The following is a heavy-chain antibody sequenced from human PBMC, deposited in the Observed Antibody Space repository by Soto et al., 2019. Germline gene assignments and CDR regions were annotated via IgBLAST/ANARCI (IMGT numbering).Heavy chain of an antibody. CDR1: GGSISSGGYY. Sequence: SETLSLTCTVSGGSISSGGYYWSWIRQHPGKGLEWIGYIYHSGATDYNPSLKSRLTISVDTSKNQFSLKLSSVTAADTAVYYCARITAAAVVDYWGLGTLVTVFS. CDR2: IYHSGAT. V-gene: IGHV4-31*03. D-gene: IGHD6-13*01. CDR3: ARITAAAVVDY. J-gene: IGHJ4*02.